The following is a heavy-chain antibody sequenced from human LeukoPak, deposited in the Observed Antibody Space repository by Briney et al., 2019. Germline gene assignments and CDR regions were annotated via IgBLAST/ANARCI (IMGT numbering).Heavy chain of an antibody. V-gene: IGHV3-48*04. CDR3: ARVVANGGGLYGSGSKSTSFDT. J-gene: IGHJ3*02. Sequence: GGSLRLSCAASGFTFSSYSMNWVRQAPGKGLEWVSYISSSSSTIYYADSVKGRFTISIDNAKNSLYLQMNSLRAEDTAVYYCARVVANGGGLYGSGSKSTSFDTXXXGXMXXVSS. D-gene: IGHD3-10*01. CDR1: GFTFSSYS. CDR2: ISSSSSTI.